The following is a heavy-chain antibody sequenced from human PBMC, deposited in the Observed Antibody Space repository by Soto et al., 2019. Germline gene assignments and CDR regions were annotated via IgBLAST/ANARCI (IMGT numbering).Heavy chain of an antibody. J-gene: IGHJ6*02. CDR1: RFTFSDHY. V-gene: IGHV3-11*03. CDR2: ISQSSSDT. CDR3: ARGHYGLDV. Sequence: PGGSLRLSCAASRFTFSDHYMTWIRQAPGKGLEWVSYISQSSSDTKYADSVKGRFTISRDNAKNSLYLQMDSLRAEDTAVYYCARGHYGLDVWGQGTTVTVSS.